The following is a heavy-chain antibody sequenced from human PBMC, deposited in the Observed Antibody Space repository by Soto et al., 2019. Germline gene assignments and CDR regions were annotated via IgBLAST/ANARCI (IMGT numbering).Heavy chain of an antibody. Sequence: QVQLQESGPGLVKPSGTLSLTCAVSSGSISSSNWWSWVRQPPGKGLEWIGEIYHSGSTNYNPSLKSRVTISVDKSKNQFSPKLSSVTAADTAVYYCARDRWVYGSGSYFDYWGQGTLVTVSS. D-gene: IGHD3-10*01. J-gene: IGHJ4*02. CDR2: IYHSGST. V-gene: IGHV4-4*02. CDR3: ARDRWVYGSGSYFDY. CDR1: SGSISSSNW.